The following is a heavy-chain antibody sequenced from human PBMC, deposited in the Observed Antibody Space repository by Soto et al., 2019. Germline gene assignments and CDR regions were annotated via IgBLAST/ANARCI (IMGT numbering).Heavy chain of an antibody. Sequence: EVQLLESGGGLVQPGGSLRLSCAASGFTFSSYAMSRVRQAPGKGLEWVSAICGSGGATYYTDSVKGRFTISRDNSKNTLHLQMNNLRAEDTAIYYCAKGSGGNCYSHFDYCGQGTLVTVSS. J-gene: IGHJ4*02. CDR2: ICGSGGAT. CDR1: GFTFSSYA. CDR3: AKGSGGNCYSHFDY. V-gene: IGHV3-23*01. D-gene: IGHD2-15*01.